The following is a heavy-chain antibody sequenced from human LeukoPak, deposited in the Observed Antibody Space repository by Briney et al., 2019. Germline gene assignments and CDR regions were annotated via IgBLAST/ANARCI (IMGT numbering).Heavy chain of an antibody. Sequence: GASVKVSCKASGYTFTGYYIHWVRQAPGQRLEWMGWINPNSGGTNYIQKFQGRVTMTRDTSISTAYMELGRLRSDDTAVYYCARSTTPNENEYFEHWGQGTLVTVSS. J-gene: IGHJ1*01. CDR1: GYTFTGYY. CDR2: INPNSGGT. V-gene: IGHV1-2*02. CDR3: ARSTTPNENEYFEH. D-gene: IGHD2/OR15-2a*01.